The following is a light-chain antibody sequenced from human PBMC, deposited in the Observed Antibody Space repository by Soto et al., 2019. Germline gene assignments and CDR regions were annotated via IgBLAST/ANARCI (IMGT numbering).Light chain of an antibody. V-gene: IGKV1-5*03. CDR3: QQYNTYPWT. CDR2: KAS. Sequence: DTQMTQSPSTLSASVGDRVTITCRASQSLSSWLAWYQQKPGKAPKLLAYKASSLKIGVPPRFSGSESGTEFSLTISSLQPDDFATYYCQQYNTYPWTFGQGTKVEFK. CDR1: QSLSSW. J-gene: IGKJ1*01.